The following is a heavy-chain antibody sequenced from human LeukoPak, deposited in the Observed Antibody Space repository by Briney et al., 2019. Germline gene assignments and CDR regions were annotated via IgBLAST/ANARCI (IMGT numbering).Heavy chain of an antibody. Sequence: SQTVSLTCAFSGDSVSSNSVAWNWIRQSPSRGLEWLGTTYYRSKWYNGYAVSVKSRITISPDTTKNQYSLQLSSVTPEDTAVYYCARGRNPAFDYWGQGTLVTVSS. CDR3: ARGRNPAFDY. J-gene: IGHJ4*02. D-gene: IGHD2-15*01. CDR1: GDSVSSNSVA. V-gene: IGHV6-1*01. CDR2: TYYRSKWYN.